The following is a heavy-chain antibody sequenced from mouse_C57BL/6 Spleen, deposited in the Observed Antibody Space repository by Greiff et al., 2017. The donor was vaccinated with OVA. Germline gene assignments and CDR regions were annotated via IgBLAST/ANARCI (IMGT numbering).Heavy chain of an antibody. V-gene: IGHV1-82*01. CDR1: GYAFSSSW. D-gene: IGHD2-4*01. Sequence: QVQLKQSGPELVKPGASVKISCKASGYAFSSSWMNWVKQRPGKGLEWIGRIYPGDGDTNYNGKFKGKATLTADKSSSTAYMQLSSLTSEDSAVYFCAGYDYDVSMDYWGQGTSVTVSS. CDR3: AGYDYDVSMDY. CDR2: IYPGDGDT. J-gene: IGHJ4*01.